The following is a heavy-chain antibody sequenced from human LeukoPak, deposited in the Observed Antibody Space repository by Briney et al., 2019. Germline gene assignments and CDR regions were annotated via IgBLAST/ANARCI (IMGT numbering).Heavy chain of an antibody. J-gene: IGHJ5*02. CDR3: AHRRALYHGGPHEYSRSWYGGWFDP. CDR2: IYWDDVK. D-gene: IGHD4-11*01. Sequence: SGPTLVKPTQTLTLTCTFSGFSLNTYGVTVGWIRQPPGKALEWLALIYWDDVKHYSPSLKSRLTITKDTSKNQVVLTMTNIDPVDTATYYCAHRRALYHGGPHEYSRSWYGGWFDPWGQGTLVTVSS. V-gene: IGHV2-5*02. CDR1: GFSLNTYGVT.